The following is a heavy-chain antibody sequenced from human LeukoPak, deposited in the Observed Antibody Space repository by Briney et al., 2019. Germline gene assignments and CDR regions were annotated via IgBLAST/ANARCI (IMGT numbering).Heavy chain of an antibody. J-gene: IGHJ3*02. D-gene: IGHD3-3*01. Sequence: PSETLSLTCTVSGGSISSYYWSWIRQPPGKGLEWTGYIYYSGSTNYNPSLKSRVTISVDTSKNQFSLKLSSVTAADTAVYYCARAYGFWSFDAFDIWGQGTMVTVSS. CDR2: IYYSGST. CDR1: GGSISSYY. CDR3: ARAYGFWSFDAFDI. V-gene: IGHV4-59*01.